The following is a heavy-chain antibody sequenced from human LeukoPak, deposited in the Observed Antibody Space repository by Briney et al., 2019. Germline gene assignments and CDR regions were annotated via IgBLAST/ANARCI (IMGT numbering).Heavy chain of an antibody. V-gene: IGHV4-4*07. CDR3: ARDDGSGWYHY. D-gene: IGHD6-19*01. Sequence: SETPSLTCTVSGGSISGYYWNWIRQPAGKGLEWIGRMHTSGSTNYNPSLKSRITVSVDTSKNQFSLKLNSLTAADTAVYYCARDDGSGWYHYWGQGTLVTVSS. CDR2: MHTSGST. J-gene: IGHJ4*02. CDR1: GGSISGYY.